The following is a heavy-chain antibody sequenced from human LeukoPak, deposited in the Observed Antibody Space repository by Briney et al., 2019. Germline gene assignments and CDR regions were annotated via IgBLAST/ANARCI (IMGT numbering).Heavy chain of an antibody. V-gene: IGHV3-33*01. CDR2: IWYDGSNK. CDR3: ARPPYGEAVEYYFDY. Sequence: GGSLRLSCAASGFTFSSYGMHWVRQAPGKGLEWVAVIWYDGSNKYYADSVKGRFTISRDNSKNTPYLQMNSLRAEDTAVYYCARPPYGEAVEYYFDYWGQGTLVTVSS. CDR1: GFTFSSYG. D-gene: IGHD3-10*01. J-gene: IGHJ4*02.